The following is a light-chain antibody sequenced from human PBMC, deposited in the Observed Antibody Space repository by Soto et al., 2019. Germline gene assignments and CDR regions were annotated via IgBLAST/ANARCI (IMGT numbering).Light chain of an antibody. CDR2: WAS. J-gene: IGKJ2*01. V-gene: IGKV4-1*01. CDR1: QSVLHSSNNKNY. Sequence: DIVMTQSPDSLAVSLGERATINCKSSQSVLHSSNNKNYLAWYQQKPGQPPKLLIYWASTRESGVPDRFSGSGSGTDFTLTISSLQAEDVAVYYCQQYYSPLSYTFGQGTKLEIK. CDR3: QQYYSPLSYT.